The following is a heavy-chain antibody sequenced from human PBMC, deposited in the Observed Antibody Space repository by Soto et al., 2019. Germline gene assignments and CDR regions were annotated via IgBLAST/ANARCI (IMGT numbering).Heavy chain of an antibody. Sequence: PGGSLRLSCAASGFTFNSYALSWVRQAPGKGLGWVSAISGSGGSTYYADSVKGRFTISRDSSKNTLYLQMNSLRAEDTAVFYCAKDGRGYSSSSRPYYFDYWSLGTLVTVSS. CDR1: GFTFNSYA. J-gene: IGHJ4*02. CDR3: AKDGRGYSSSSRPYYFDY. D-gene: IGHD6-6*01. CDR2: ISGSGGST. V-gene: IGHV3-23*01.